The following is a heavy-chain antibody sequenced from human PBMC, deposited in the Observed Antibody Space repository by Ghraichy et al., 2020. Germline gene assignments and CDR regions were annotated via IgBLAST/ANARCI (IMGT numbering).Heavy chain of an antibody. D-gene: IGHD5-18*01. V-gene: IGHV3-23*01. CDR2: VGGSGVTT. CDR3: AKRGSSYGRVYDFDY. Sequence: GESLNISCAASGFTFSSYAMNLVRQAPGKGLEWVSAVGGSGVTTYYADSVNGRFTISRDNSKNTVYLQMNSLRAEDTAVYYCAKRGSSYGRVYDFDYWGQGTLVTVSS. J-gene: IGHJ4*02. CDR1: GFTFSSYA.